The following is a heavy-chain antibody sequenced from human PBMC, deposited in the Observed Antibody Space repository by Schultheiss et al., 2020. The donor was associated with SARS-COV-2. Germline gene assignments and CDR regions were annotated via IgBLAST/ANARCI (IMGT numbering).Heavy chain of an antibody. CDR3: AKSLLGVVVTATPFDY. CDR2: ISYDGSNK. J-gene: IGHJ4*02. D-gene: IGHD2-21*02. CDR1: GFTFSSNY. Sequence: GGSLRLSCAASGFTFSSNYMNWVRQAPGKGLEWVAVISYDGSNKYYADSVKGRFTISRDNSKNTLYLQMNSLRAEDTAVYYCAKSLLGVVVTATPFDYWGQGTLVTVSS. V-gene: IGHV3-30*18.